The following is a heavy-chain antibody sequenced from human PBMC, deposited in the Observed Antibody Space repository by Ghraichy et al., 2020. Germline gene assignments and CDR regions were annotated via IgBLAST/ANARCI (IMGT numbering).Heavy chain of an antibody. CDR3: ARVGFGVVVYTN. Sequence: ASVKVSCKASGYTFTGYYMHWVRQAPGQGPEWMGWINPNSGGTNYAQKFQGRVTMTRDTSISTAYMELSRLRSDDTAVYYCARVGFGVVVYTNWGQGTLVTVSS. CDR2: INPNSGGT. J-gene: IGHJ4*02. D-gene: IGHD3-22*01. V-gene: IGHV1-2*02. CDR1: GYTFTGYY.